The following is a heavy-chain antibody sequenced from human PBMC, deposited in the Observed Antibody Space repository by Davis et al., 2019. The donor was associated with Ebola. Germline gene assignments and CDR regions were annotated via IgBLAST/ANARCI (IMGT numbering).Heavy chain of an antibody. CDR3: VGGRWLI. D-gene: IGHD5-24*01. Sequence: MPSETLSLTCTVPGGSTSGDYWTWIRQLPGKGLEWIGYIHDSGRTNYNPSLKSRVTISVDTSKNQFSLKLSSLIAADTAVYYCVGGRWLIWGQGTMVTVSS. J-gene: IGHJ3*02. CDR1: GGSTSGDY. CDR2: IHDSGRT. V-gene: IGHV4-59*01.